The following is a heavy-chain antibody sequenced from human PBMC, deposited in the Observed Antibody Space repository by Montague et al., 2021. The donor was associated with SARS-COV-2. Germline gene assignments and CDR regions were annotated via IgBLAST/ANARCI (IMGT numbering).Heavy chain of an antibody. Sequence: SETLSLTCAVYGGSLSGYYWAWIRQTPGKGLEWSGEDNHSGNTNYYPSLKSRLTILGDTSKKQFSLKLSSVTTADTAVYYCARGADYEFWSGYLRYKWFDPWGLGTPVTVSS. CDR3: ARGADYEFWSGYLRYKWFDP. CDR2: DNHSGNT. V-gene: IGHV4-34*01. D-gene: IGHD3-3*01. CDR1: GGSLSGYY. J-gene: IGHJ5*02.